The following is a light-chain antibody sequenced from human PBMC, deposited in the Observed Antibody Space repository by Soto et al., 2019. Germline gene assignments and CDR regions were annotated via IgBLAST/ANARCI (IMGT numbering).Light chain of an antibody. CDR2: GAS. J-gene: IGKJ2*01. CDR3: QQSYSTPYS. V-gene: IGKV1-39*01. Sequence: DIQMTQFPSSLSASVGDRVTITCRASQNIINFLNWYQQKPGKAPNLLIYGASSLQSGDPARFSGSGSGTDFTLTIANLQPEDFATCFCQQSYSTPYSFGEGTELEI. CDR1: QNIINF.